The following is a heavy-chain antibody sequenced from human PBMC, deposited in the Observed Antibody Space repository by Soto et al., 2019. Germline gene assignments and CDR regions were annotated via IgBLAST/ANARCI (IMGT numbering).Heavy chain of an antibody. CDR2: ISYDGSNK. CDR3: ARDLVAGTDYYYDMDV. V-gene: IGHV3-30-3*01. Sequence: QVQLVESGGGVVQPGRSLRLSCAASGFTFSSYAMHWVRQAPGKGLEWVAVISYDGSNKYYADSVKGRFTISRDNSKNTLYLKRNSLRDEDTAVYYCARDLVAGTDYYYDMDVWGQGTTVTVSS. J-gene: IGHJ6*02. D-gene: IGHD6-19*01. CDR1: GFTFSSYA.